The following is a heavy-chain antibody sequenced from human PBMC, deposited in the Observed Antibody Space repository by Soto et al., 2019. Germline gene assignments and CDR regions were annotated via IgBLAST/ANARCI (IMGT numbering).Heavy chain of an antibody. Sequence: GASVKVSCKASGYIFINYYIHWVRQAPGHGLEWMAIINPTGGSTNYAQKLQGRVTMTTDTSTSTAYMELRSLRSDDTAVYYCARVTGGFWSGSDVPRSGAFDIWGQGTMVTVSS. V-gene: IGHV1-46*01. CDR2: INPTGGST. CDR3: ARVTGGFWSGSDVPRSGAFDI. D-gene: IGHD3-3*01. CDR1: GYIFINYY. J-gene: IGHJ3*02.